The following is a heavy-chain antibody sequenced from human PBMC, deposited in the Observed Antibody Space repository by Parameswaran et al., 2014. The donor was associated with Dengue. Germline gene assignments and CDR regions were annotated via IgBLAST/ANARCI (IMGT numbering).Heavy chain of an antibody. CDR2: INPNSGGT. J-gene: IGHJ6*02. CDR3: ARGGGYSDYDPNWETGDGMDV. Sequence: WVRQAPGQGLEWMGRINPNSGGTNYAQKFQGRVTMTRDTSIRTAYMELSRLRPDDTAVYYCARGGGYSDYDPNWETGDGMDVWGQGTTVTVSS. D-gene: IGHD5-12*01. V-gene: IGHV1-2*06.